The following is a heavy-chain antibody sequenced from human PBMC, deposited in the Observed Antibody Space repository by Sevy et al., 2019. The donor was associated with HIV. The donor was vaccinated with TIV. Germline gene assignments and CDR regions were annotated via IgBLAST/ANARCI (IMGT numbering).Heavy chain of an antibody. Sequence: ASVKVSCKASGYTFTSYGISWVRQAPGQGLEWMGWISAYNGNTNYAQKLQGRVTMTTDTSTSTAYMELRSLGSDDTAVYYCARDGRYCSGGSCYDWFDPWGQGTLVTVSS. J-gene: IGHJ5*02. CDR1: GYTFTSYG. V-gene: IGHV1-18*01. D-gene: IGHD2-15*01. CDR2: ISAYNGNT. CDR3: ARDGRYCSGGSCYDWFDP.